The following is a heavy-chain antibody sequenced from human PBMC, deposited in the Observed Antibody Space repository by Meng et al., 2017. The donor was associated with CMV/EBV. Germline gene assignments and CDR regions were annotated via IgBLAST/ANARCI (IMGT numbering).Heavy chain of an antibody. Sequence: GESLKISCAASGFTFSSYGMHWVRQAPGKGLEWVAFIRYDGSNKYYADSVKGRFTISRDNSKNTLYLQMNSLRAEDTAVYYCAREGIYCSSTSCYRGERFWFDPWGQGTLVTVSS. CDR3: AREGIYCSSTSCYRGERFWFDP. V-gene: IGHV3-30*02. CDR1: GFTFSSYG. CDR2: IRYDGSNK. J-gene: IGHJ5*02. D-gene: IGHD2-2*01.